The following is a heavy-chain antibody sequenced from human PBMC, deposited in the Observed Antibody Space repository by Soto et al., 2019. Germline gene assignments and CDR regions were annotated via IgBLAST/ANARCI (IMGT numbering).Heavy chain of an antibody. V-gene: IGHV4-31*03. J-gene: IGHJ5*02. D-gene: IGHD2-15*01. Sequence: SETLSLTCTVSGDSINNVDYYWSWIRQHPGKGLEWIGYIYYSGATYYNSSLKSRVSISVDTSKNQFSLRLNSVTVADTAVYYCARELFPTGGDSWFDPWGQGTLVTVSS. CDR3: ARELFPTGGDSWFDP. CDR2: IYYSGAT. CDR1: GDSINNVDYY.